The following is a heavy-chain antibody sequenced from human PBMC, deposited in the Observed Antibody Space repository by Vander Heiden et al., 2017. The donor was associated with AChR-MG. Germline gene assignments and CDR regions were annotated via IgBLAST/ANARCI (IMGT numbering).Heavy chain of an antibody. CDR1: GGTFSSYA. J-gene: IGHJ6*02. D-gene: IGHD6-6*01. V-gene: IGHV1-69*06. CDR3: AREGRVLYSSSGHYGMDV. Sequence: QVQLVQSGAEVKKPGSSVKVSCKASGGTFSSYAISWVRQAPGQGLEWMGGIIPIFGTANYAQKFQGRVTITADKSTSTAYMELSSLRSEDTAVYYCAREGRVLYSSSGHYGMDVWGQGTTVTVSS. CDR2: IIPIFGTA.